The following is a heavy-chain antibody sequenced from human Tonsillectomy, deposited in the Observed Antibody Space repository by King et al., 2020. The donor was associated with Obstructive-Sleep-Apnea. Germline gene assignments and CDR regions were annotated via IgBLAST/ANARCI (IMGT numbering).Heavy chain of an antibody. CDR3: ARVVAVAGPNYFDY. Sequence: QLQESGPGLVKPSETLSLTCTVSGDSISNYNFYWGWVRQPPGKGLEWIGNIFYTGNTYYTTPLKSRVTMSIDTSKNQFSLSLSSVTAADTAVYYCARVVAVAGPNYFDYWGQGTLVTVSS. V-gene: IGHV4-39*07. CDR2: IFYTGNT. CDR1: GDSISNYNFY. J-gene: IGHJ4*02. D-gene: IGHD6-19*01.